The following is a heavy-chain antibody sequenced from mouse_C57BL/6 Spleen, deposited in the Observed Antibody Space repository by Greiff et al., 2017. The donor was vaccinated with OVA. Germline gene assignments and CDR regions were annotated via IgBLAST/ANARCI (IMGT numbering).Heavy chain of an antibody. CDR2: INPYNGGT. J-gene: IGHJ3*01. CDR1: GYTFTDYY. Sequence: VQLQQSGPVLVKPGASVKMSCKASGYTFTDYYMNWVKQSHGKSLEWIGVINPYNGGTSYNQKFKGKATLTVDKSSSTAYMELNSLTSEDSAVYYGARSNYYGSSYWFAYWGQGTLVTVSA. V-gene: IGHV1-19*01. CDR3: ARSNYYGSSYWFAY. D-gene: IGHD1-1*01.